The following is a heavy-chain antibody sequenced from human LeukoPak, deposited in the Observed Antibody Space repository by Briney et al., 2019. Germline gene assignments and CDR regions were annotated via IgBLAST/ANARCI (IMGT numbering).Heavy chain of an antibody. Sequence: SETLSLTCTVSGGSISSYYWSWIRQPPGKGLEWIGYIYYSGSTNYNPSLKSRVTISVDTSKNQFSLRLSSVTAADTAVYSCARNYYDSSGYYDDWYFDLWGRGTQVTVSS. CDR1: GGSISSYY. V-gene: IGHV4-59*01. CDR2: IYYSGST. J-gene: IGHJ2*01. CDR3: ARNYYDSSGYYDDWYFDL. D-gene: IGHD3-22*01.